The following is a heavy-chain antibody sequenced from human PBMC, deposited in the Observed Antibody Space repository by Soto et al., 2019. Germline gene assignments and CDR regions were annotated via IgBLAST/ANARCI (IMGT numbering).Heavy chain of an antibody. CDR2: IWYDGSNK. CDR1: GFTFSSYG. V-gene: IGHV3-33*01. J-gene: IGHJ4*01. CDR3: VCDASMVRGDEH. Sequence: GGSLRLSCAASGFTFSSYGMHWVRQAPGKGLEWVAVIWYDGSNKYYADSVKGRFTISRDNSKNTLYLQMNSLRAEDTAVYYCVCDASMVRGDEHWGHGTRFTVPS. D-gene: IGHD3-10*01.